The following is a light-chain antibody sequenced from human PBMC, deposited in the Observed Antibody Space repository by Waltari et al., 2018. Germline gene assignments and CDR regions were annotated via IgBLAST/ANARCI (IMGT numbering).Light chain of an antibody. V-gene: IGLV1-47*01. CDR2: RNN. Sequence: QSVLTQPPSASGTPGQTVTISCSGSHSNTATNYVCWYQQVPETAPNLLLYRNNQRPSGVPDRFSGSKSGTSASLAISGLRSEDEADYYCAAWDDSLSGWVFGGGTKLTVL. CDR3: AAWDDSLSGWV. CDR1: HSNTATNY. J-gene: IGLJ3*02.